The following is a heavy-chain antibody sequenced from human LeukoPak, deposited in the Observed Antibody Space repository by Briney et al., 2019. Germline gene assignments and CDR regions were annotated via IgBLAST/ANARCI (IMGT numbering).Heavy chain of an antibody. CDR1: GFTFSSYS. V-gene: IGHV3-21*01. CDR2: ISSSSSYI. CDR3: ARTEYSGSYFDN. Sequence: GGSLRLSCAASGFTFSSYSMNWVRQAPGKGLEWVSSISSSSSYIYYADSVKGRFTISRDNAKNTLYLQMDSLRAEDTAVYFCARTEYSGSYFDNWGQGTLVTVSS. J-gene: IGHJ4*02. D-gene: IGHD1-26*01.